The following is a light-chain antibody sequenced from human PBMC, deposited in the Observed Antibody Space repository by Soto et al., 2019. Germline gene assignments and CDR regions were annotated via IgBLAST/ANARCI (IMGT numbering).Light chain of an antibody. CDR1: QSIDNY. CDR2: GAS. J-gene: IGKJ1*01. CDR3: QQYNNWWT. V-gene: IGKV3D-15*01. Sequence: VLTQSPATVSLSPGERATLSCRASQSIDNYLAWYQQKPGQAPRLLIYGASNRAAGIPARFSGSGSGTEFTLTISSLQSEDFAVYYCQQYNNWWTFGQGTKVDIK.